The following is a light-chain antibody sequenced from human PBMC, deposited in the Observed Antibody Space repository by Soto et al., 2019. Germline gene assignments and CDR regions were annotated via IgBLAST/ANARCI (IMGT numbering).Light chain of an antibody. J-gene: IGKJ3*01. Sequence: EIVLTQSPGTLSLSPGERATLSCRASQSVASNYLAWYQQRPGQAPRLLMYAASSRAAGVPDRFSGSGSGTDFTLTISRLEPEDFAGFFCHQYGRSPIFTFGPGTTVDIK. CDR2: AAS. CDR1: QSVASNY. CDR3: HQYGRSPIFT. V-gene: IGKV3-20*01.